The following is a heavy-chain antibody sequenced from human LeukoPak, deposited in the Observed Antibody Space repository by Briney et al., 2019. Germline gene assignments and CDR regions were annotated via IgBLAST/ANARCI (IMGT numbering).Heavy chain of an antibody. CDR3: ARRRQSGYDAYFDY. CDR2: IYYSGST. D-gene: IGHD5-12*01. V-gene: IGHV4-59*08. J-gene: IGHJ4*02. CDR1: CDSITNYH. Sequence: PPDTLSLTCTVSCDSITNYHRSWLRQAPGKGLEWIGYIYYSGSTNYNPSLKSRVTISVDTPKNKFSLRLSSVTAADAAVYYCARRRQSGYDAYFDYWGQGTLVTVSS.